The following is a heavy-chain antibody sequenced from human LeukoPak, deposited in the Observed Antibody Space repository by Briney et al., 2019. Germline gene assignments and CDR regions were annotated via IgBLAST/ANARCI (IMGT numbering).Heavy chain of an antibody. Sequence: GSSLRLSCAASGFTFSSYAMSWVRQAPGKGLEWVSAISGSGGSTYYADSVKGRFSISRDNSKNTLYLLMNSLRAEDTAVYYCAKDPQWELPSPFDHWGQGTLVTVSS. CDR2: ISGSGGST. CDR1: GFTFSSYA. CDR3: AKDPQWELPSPFDH. D-gene: IGHD1-26*01. V-gene: IGHV3-23*01. J-gene: IGHJ4*02.